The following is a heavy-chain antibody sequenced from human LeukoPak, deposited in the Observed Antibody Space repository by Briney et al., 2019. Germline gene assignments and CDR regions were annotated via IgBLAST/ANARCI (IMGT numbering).Heavy chain of an antibody. Sequence: GGSLRLSCAASGFTFSSYWMSWVRQAPGKGLEWVANIKQDGSEKYYVDSVKGRFTISRDNAKNSLYLQMNSLRAEDTAVYYCAKGGFLEWWYFDYWGQGTLVTVSS. CDR3: AKGGFLEWWYFDY. J-gene: IGHJ4*02. V-gene: IGHV3-7*03. CDR1: GFTFSSYW. D-gene: IGHD3-3*01. CDR2: IKQDGSEK.